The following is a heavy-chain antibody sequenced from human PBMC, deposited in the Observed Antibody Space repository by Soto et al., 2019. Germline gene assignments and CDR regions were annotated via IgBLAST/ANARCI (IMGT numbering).Heavy chain of an antibody. Sequence: TLSLTCTVSGGSISSYYWSWIRQPPGKGLEWIGYIYYSGSTNYNPSLKSRVTISVDTSKNQFSLKLSSVTAADTAVYYCARGAAYCSGGSCYYYFDYWGQGTLVTVSS. CDR1: GGSISSYY. CDR2: IYYSGST. V-gene: IGHV4-59*01. J-gene: IGHJ4*02. CDR3: ARGAAYCSGGSCYYYFDY. D-gene: IGHD2-15*01.